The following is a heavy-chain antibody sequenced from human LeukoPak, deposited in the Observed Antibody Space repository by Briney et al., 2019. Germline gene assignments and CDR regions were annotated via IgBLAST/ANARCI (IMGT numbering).Heavy chain of an antibody. D-gene: IGHD2-21*01. CDR2: IYRDGKI. V-gene: IGHV3-53*01. CDR3: ASRHCSGGDCYFAGADPFDH. J-gene: IGHJ4*02. CDR1: GFTVSSTY. Sequence: GGSLRLSCAASGFTVSSTYMSWVRQAPGKGLEWVSVIYRDGKIYYIDSVKGRFTISRDTSKNTLYLQMNSLRVEDTAVYYCASRHCSGGDCYFAGADPFDHWGQGTLVTVSS.